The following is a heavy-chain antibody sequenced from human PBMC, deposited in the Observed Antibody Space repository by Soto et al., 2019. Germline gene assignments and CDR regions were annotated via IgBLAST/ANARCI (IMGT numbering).Heavy chain of an antibody. CDR1: GGSFSGYY. CDR3: ARGPSVYYGSGAHYYYYMDV. V-gene: IGHV4-34*01. J-gene: IGHJ6*03. Sequence: SETLSLTCAVYGGSFSGYYWSWIRQPPGKGLEWIGEINHSGSTNYNPSLKSRVTISVDTSKNQFSLKLSSVTAADTAVYYCARGPSVYYGSGAHYYYYMDVWGKGTTFTVSS. D-gene: IGHD3-10*01. CDR2: INHSGST.